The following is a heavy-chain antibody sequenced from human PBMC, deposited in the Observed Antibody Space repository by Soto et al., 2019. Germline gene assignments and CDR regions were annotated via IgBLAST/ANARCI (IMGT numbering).Heavy chain of an antibody. J-gene: IGHJ4*02. Sequence: GGSLRLSCAASGFTFSSYAMHWVRQAPGKGLEWVAVISYDGSNKYYADSVKGRFTISRDNSKITLYLQTNSLRAEDTAIYYCVKDALSPLAARLYYFDEWGQGSLVTVSS. V-gene: IGHV3-30-3*01. CDR1: GFTFSSYA. CDR2: ISYDGSNK. CDR3: VKDALSPLAARLYYFDE. D-gene: IGHD6-25*01.